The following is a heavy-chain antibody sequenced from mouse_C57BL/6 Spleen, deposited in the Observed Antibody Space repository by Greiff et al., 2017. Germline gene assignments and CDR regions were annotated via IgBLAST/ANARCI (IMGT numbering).Heavy chain of an antibody. CDR1: GYTFTSYW. CDR2: INPSNGGT. Sequence: QVQLKQPGTELVKPGASVKLSCKASGYTFTSYWMHWVKQRPGQGLEWIGNINPSNGGTNYNEKFKSKATLTVDKSSSTAYMQLSSLTSEDSAVYYCARPSSYYGSSYWYFDVWGTGTTVTVSS. CDR3: ARPSSYYGSSYWYFDV. J-gene: IGHJ1*03. V-gene: IGHV1-53*01. D-gene: IGHD1-1*01.